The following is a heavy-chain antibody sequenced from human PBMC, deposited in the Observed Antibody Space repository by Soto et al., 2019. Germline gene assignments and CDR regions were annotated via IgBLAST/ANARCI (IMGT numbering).Heavy chain of an antibody. V-gene: IGHV4-59*01. J-gene: IGHJ3*02. Sequence: SETLSLTCTVSGGSISSYYWSWIRQPPGKGLEWIGYIYYSGSTNYNPSLKSRVTISVDTSKNQFSLKLSSVTAADTAVYYCARAVADRNFDWLPHAFDIWGQGTMVTVSS. CDR1: GGSISSYY. CDR3: ARAVADRNFDWLPHAFDI. CDR2: IYYSGST. D-gene: IGHD3-9*01.